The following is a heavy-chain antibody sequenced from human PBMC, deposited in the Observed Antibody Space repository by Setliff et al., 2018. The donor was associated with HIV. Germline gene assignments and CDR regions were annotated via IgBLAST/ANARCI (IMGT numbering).Heavy chain of an antibody. J-gene: IGHJ4*02. CDR3: ARALGGSGWSIDY. CDR2: IYTSGTT. V-gene: IGHV4-4*08. D-gene: IGHD6-19*01. Sequence: SETLSLTCTVSSGSISTHYWSWIRQPPGKGLEWIGYIYTSGTTYYNPSLKSRVTISIDTSKNPFSLKLSPVTAADTAVYYCARALGGSGWSIDYWGQGTLVTVSS. CDR1: SGSISTHY.